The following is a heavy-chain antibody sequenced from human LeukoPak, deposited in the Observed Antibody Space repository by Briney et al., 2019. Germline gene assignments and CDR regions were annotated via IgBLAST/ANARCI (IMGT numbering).Heavy chain of an antibody. CDR3: ARDYDYFSGHNLDAFDV. CDR1: GLTFSSYW. CDR2: IKEDGSAK. V-gene: IGHV3-7*01. J-gene: IGHJ3*01. D-gene: IGHD3-16*01. Sequence: GGSLRLSRVASGLTFSSYWMTWVRQAPGKGLEWVANIKEDGSAKSYVDSVKGRFTISRDNAKNSLYLQMNSLRVEDTAVYYCARDYDYFSGHNLDAFDVWGQGTTVTVSS.